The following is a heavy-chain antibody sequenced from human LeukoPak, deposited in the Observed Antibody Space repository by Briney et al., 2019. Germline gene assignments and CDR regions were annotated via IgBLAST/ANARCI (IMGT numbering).Heavy chain of an antibody. D-gene: IGHD5-24*01. CDR2: IKSKTDGGTT. Sequence: GGSLRLSCAASGFTFTHAWLSWVRQAPGKGLEWVGRIKSKTDGGTTDYAAPVKGRFTISRDGSKNTLYLQMNSLKTEDTAVYYCTTDFVRDAYWGQGTLVTVSS. J-gene: IGHJ4*02. CDR3: TTDFVRDAY. V-gene: IGHV3-15*01. CDR1: GFTFTHAW.